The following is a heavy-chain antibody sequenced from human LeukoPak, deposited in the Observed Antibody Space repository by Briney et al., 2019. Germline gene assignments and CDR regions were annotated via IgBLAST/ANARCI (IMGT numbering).Heavy chain of an antibody. Sequence: SGTLSLTCTVSGGSMTHYFWNWIRQAPGKGLEWIGYTHTSGSPDYSRALKSRVTISLDTSKNHFSLMLSSVTAADTAVYFCARATQRYCSGTTCFPYWFDTWGQGTLATVSS. CDR2: THTSGSP. J-gene: IGHJ5*02. CDR3: ARATQRYCSGTTCFPYWFDT. CDR1: GGSMTHYF. V-gene: IGHV4-4*09. D-gene: IGHD2-2*01.